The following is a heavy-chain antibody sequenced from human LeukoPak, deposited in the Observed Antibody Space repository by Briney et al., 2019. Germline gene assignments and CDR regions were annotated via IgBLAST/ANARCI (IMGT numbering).Heavy chain of an antibody. V-gene: IGHV4-39*07. CDR3: ARGVITFGGVIVPFDY. CDR2: IYYSGST. D-gene: IGHD3-16*02. CDR1: GGSISSSSYY. Sequence: KTSETLSLTCTVSGGSISSSSYYWGWIRQPPGKGLEWIGSIYYSGSTYYNPSLKSRVTISVDTSKNQFSLKLSSVTAADTAVYYCARGVITFGGVIVPFDYWGQGTLVTVSS. J-gene: IGHJ4*02.